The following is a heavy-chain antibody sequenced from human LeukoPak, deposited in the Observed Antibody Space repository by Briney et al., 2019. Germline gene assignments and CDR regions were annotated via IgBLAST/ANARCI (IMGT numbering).Heavy chain of an antibody. CDR2: ISSTGTTM. CDR1: GFTFISDS. D-gene: IGHD2-15*01. CDR3: AVEGYCSGGSCYTNWFDP. Sequence: GRSLRLSCAASGFTFISDSMNWVPQAPGKRLYCVSYISSTGTTMYYADSVKGRFTISRDNAKNSLYLQMNSLRDEDTAVYYCAVEGYCSGGSCYTNWFDPWGQGTLITVSS. J-gene: IGHJ5*02. V-gene: IGHV3-48*02.